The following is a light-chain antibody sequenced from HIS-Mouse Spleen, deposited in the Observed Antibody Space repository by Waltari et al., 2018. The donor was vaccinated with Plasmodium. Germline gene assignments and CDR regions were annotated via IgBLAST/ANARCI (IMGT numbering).Light chain of an antibody. J-gene: IGLJ2*01. CDR3: QVWDSSSDHPV. V-gene: IGLV3-21*02. CDR2: DDS. Sequence: SYVLTQPPSVSVATGQTARITCGGNNIGSKSVHVYQQKPGQAPVLFVYDDSDRPSGIPERFSGSNSGNTATLTISRVEAGDEADYYCQVWDSSSDHPVFGGGTKLTVL. CDR1: NIGSKS.